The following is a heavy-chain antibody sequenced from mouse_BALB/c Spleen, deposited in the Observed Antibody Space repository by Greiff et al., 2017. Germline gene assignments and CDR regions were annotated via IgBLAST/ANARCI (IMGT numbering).Heavy chain of an antibody. Sequence: EVKLVESGGGLVQPGGSRKLSCAASGFTFSSFGMHWVRQAPEKGMEWVAYISSGSSTIYYADTVKGRFTISRDNPKNTLFLQMTSLRSEDTAMYYCARNDYEGGFYAMDDWGQGTSVTVSS. D-gene: IGHD2-4*01. CDR2: ISSGSSTI. CDR1: GFTFSSFG. V-gene: IGHV5-17*02. CDR3: ARNDYEGGFYAMDD. J-gene: IGHJ4*01.